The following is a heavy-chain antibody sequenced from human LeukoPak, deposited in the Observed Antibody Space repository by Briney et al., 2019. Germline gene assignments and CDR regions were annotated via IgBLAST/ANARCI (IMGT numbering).Heavy chain of an antibody. Sequence: SETLSLTCAAYGDSFSGFYWSWIRQPPGKGLEWIGEINHSGSTNYNPSLKSRVTISADTSKNQFSLRLRSVTAADTAVYYCARGPLGYCSSSSCHGPDYWGQGTLVTVSS. CDR2: INHSGST. V-gene: IGHV4-34*01. J-gene: IGHJ4*02. D-gene: IGHD2-2*01. CDR1: GDSFSGFY. CDR3: ARGPLGYCSSSSCHGPDY.